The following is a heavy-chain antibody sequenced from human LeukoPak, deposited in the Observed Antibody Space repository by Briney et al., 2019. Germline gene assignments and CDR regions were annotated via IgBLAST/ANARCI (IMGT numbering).Heavy chain of an antibody. V-gene: IGHV1-2*02. CDR3: AREGGYGILTGYQDY. Sequence: ASVKVSCKASGYIFTTYFIHWLRQAPGQGLEWMGWINPNKGDTDYVQKFQGRVTMTRDTSISTAYMELTRLRSDDTAVYYCAREGGYGILTGYQDYWGQGTLVTVSS. CDR1: GYIFTTYF. J-gene: IGHJ4*02. D-gene: IGHD3-9*01. CDR2: INPNKGDT.